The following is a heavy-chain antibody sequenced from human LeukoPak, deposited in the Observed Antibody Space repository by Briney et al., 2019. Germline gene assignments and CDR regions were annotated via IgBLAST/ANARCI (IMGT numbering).Heavy chain of an antibody. V-gene: IGHV3-23*01. J-gene: IGHJ6*03. CDR1: GFTFSSYA. Sequence: GGSLRLSCAASGFTFSSYAMSWVRQAPGKGLEWVSGISGSGANTYYADSVKGRFTISRDNSKNTLFLQMNSLRAEDTAIYYCAKDRNPARDYYYFNMDVWGKGTTVTVSS. CDR2: ISGSGANT. D-gene: IGHD2-2*01. CDR3: AKDRNPARDYYYFNMDV.